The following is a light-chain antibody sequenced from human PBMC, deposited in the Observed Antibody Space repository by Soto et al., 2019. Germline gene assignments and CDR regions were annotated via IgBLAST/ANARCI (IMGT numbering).Light chain of an antibody. Sequence: EIVLTQSPDTLSLSPGERATLSYRASQNVINYLMWYQQKPGQAPRLLIYDASKRATGIPARFSGSGSGTDFTLTISSLEPEDFAVYYCQQRSNWPWTFGQGTKVEIK. CDR2: DAS. CDR3: QQRSNWPWT. J-gene: IGKJ1*01. V-gene: IGKV3-11*01. CDR1: QNVINY.